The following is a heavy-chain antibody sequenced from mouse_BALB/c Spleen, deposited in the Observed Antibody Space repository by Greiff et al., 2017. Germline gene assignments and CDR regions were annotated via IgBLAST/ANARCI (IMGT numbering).Heavy chain of an antibody. V-gene: IGHV1S127*01. Sequence: QVQLQQPGAELVKPGASVKMSCKASGYTFTSYWMHWVKQRPGQGLEWIGVIDPSDGYTSYNHKFKGKATLTVDTSSSTAYMQLSSLTSEDSAVYYCTRGGYQYDGRFAYWGQGTLVTVSA. J-gene: IGHJ3*01. CDR1: GYTFTSYW. CDR2: IDPSDGYT. D-gene: IGHD2-14*01. CDR3: TRGGYQYDGRFAY.